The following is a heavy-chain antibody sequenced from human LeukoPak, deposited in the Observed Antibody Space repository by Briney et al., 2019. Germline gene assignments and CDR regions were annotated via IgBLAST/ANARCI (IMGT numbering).Heavy chain of an antibody. D-gene: IGHD3-10*01. CDR3: ARDTGGYGSWRKGLDP. CDR1: GFTFDDYA. Sequence: SLRLSCAASGFTFDDYARHWGRQGPGEGLEGVSGISWNRGSIGYADSVKGQFTISKDNAKNSLYLHMNSLRAEDTALYYCARDTGGYGSWRKGLDPWGQGTLVTVSS. J-gene: IGHJ5*02. CDR2: ISWNRGSI. V-gene: IGHV3-9*01.